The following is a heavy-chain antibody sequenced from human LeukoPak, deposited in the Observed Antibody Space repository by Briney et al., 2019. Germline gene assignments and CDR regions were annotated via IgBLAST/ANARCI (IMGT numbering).Heavy chain of an antibody. J-gene: IGHJ4*02. CDR2: INHSGST. CDR3: AGGFPEYCSSTSCYSGFYFDY. Sequence: SETLSLTCAVYGGSFSGYYWSWIRQPPGKGLEWIGEINHSGSTNYNPSLKSRVTISVDTSKNQFSLKLSSVTAADTAVYYCAGGFPEYCSSTSCYSGFYFDYWGQGTLVTVSS. CDR1: GGSFSGYY. D-gene: IGHD2-2*02. V-gene: IGHV4-34*01.